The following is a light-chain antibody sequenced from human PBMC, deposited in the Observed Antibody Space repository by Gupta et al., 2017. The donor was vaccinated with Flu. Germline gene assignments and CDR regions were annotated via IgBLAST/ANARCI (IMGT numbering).Light chain of an antibody. Sequence: QSALTQPRSVSGSPGQSVTISCSGTSGDGGRYNYVSWYQHHPGQALKRSRYDVIKRPSGVPDCVSGAKSAKTVNMHISGLQADDESEYYCCSYKSTYEVFGIGTKLTVL. J-gene: IGLJ2*01. CDR2: DVI. CDR3: CSYKSTYEV. V-gene: IGLV2-11*01. CDR1: SGDGGRYNY.